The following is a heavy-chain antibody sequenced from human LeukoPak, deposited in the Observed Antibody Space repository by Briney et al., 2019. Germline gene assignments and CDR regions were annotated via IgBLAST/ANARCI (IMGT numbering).Heavy chain of an antibody. CDR1: GGSISSYPISSYS. Sequence: SETLSLTCTVSGGSISSYPISSYSWSWIRPPPGRGLVWIGYIYYSGSTTYNPSLKSRLTISLDTSKNQFSLKLSSVTAADTAVYYCAGDYSSASYRFDYWGQGTLVRVSS. V-gene: IGHV4-61*01. CDR2: IYYSGST. CDR3: AGDYSSASYRFDY. J-gene: IGHJ4*02. D-gene: IGHD3-10*01.